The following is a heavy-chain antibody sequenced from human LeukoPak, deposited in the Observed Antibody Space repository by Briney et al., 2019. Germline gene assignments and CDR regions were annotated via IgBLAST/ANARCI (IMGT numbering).Heavy chain of an antibody. CDR1: GFTFSSYW. CDR3: ARGLVRGRFDRDV. V-gene: IGHV3-7*03. D-gene: IGHD3-10*01. Sequence: PGGSLRLSCAASGFTFSSYWMSWVRQAPGKGLEWVANIKQDGSVEYYVDSMKGRFTISRDNAKNSLYLQMNSLRGEDTAVYYCARGLVRGRFDRDVWGQGTTVTVSS. J-gene: IGHJ6*02. CDR2: IKQDGSVE.